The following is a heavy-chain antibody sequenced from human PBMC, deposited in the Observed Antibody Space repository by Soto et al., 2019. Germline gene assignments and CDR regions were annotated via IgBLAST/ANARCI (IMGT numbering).Heavy chain of an antibody. D-gene: IGHD3-3*01. CDR3: ARTYYDFWSGYYGHFDY. Sequence: ASGKVSCKASGYTFTRYDINWVRQATGRGLEWMGWMNPNSGKTGYAQKFQGRVTMTRNTSISTAYMELSSLRSEDTAVYYCARTYYDFWSGYYGHFDYWGQGTLVTVSS. CDR2: MNPNSGKT. V-gene: IGHV1-8*01. CDR1: GYTFTRYD. J-gene: IGHJ4*02.